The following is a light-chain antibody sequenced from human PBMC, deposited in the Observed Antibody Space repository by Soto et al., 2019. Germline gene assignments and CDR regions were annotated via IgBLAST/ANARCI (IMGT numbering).Light chain of an antibody. CDR2: AAS. CDR3: QQTYSLPDT. J-gene: IGKJ2*01. CDR1: QIINNY. V-gene: IGKV1-39*01. Sequence: DIQMTQSPSSLSASVGDRVTITCRASQIINNYVNWYQQKPGEAPKLLIYAASSLQSGVPSRFSGSGSGTTFTLTFSSLQPEDFAAYYCQQTYSLPDTFGQVTKLEI.